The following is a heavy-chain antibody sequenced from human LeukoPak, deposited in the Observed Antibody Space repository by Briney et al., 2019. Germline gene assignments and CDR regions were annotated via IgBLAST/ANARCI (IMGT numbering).Heavy chain of an antibody. CDR2: ISGSGGST. J-gene: IGHJ4*02. V-gene: IGHV3-23*01. Sequence: GGSLRLSCAASGFTFSSYGMSWVRQAPGKGLEWVSAISGSGGSTYYADSVKGRFTISRDNSKNTLYLQMNSLRAEDTAVYYCAKDRRVGVITAPKDYWGQGTLVTVSS. D-gene: IGHD3-10*01. CDR1: GFTFSSYG. CDR3: AKDRRVGVITAPKDY.